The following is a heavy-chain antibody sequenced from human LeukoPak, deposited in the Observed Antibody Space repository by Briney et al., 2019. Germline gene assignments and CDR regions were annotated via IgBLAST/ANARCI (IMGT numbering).Heavy chain of an antibody. D-gene: IGHD2/OR15-2a*01. J-gene: IGHJ4*02. V-gene: IGHV1-2*02. CDR1: GYTFTGYY. CDR3: ARVDEYPEYYFDY. CDR2: INPNSGGT. Sequence: ASVKVSCKASGYTFTGYYIHWVRQAPGQGLEWMGWINPNSGGTNYAQKFQGRVTMTRDTSISTAYMELSRLRSDDTAVYYCARVDEYPEYYFDYWGQGTLVTVSS.